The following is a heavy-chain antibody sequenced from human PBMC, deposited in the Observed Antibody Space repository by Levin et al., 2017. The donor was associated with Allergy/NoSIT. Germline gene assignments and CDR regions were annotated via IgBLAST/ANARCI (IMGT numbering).Heavy chain of an antibody. CDR1: GFSLNTRAMS. D-gene: IGHD3-10*01. J-gene: IGHJ3*02. Sequence: RGSGPTLVKSTQTLTLTCTFSGFSLNTRAMSVNWLRQPPGKALEWLARIDWDDDKYYNTSLKTRLTISKDTSKNQVVLTCTNMEPVDTATYYCARISQLSGSGRGYIGAFDMWGRGTMVTVSS. V-gene: IGHV2-70*11. CDR3: ARISQLSGSGRGYIGAFDM. CDR2: IDWDDDK.